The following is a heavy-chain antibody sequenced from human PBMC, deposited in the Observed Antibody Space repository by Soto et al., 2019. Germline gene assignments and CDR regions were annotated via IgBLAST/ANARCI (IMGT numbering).Heavy chain of an antibody. CDR3: AKVQGGQAHVDY. CDR1: GFPFSSYT. Sequence: QVQLVESGGGVVQPGRSLRLSCAASGFPFSSYTMHWVRQAPGKGLEWVAVISYDGSNKYYADSVKGRFTISRDNSKNTLSLQMNSLRTEDTAVYYCAKVQGGQAHVDYWGQGTLVTVSS. CDR2: ISYDGSNK. V-gene: IGHV3-30*18. J-gene: IGHJ4*02. D-gene: IGHD6-25*01.